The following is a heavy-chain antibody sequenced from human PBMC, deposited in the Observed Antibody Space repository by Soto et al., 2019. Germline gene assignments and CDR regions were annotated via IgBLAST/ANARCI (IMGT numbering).Heavy chain of an antibody. CDR2: ISAYNGNT. D-gene: IGHD3-22*01. V-gene: IGHV1-18*04. CDR1: GYTFTSYG. CDR3: ARDEGAYYYDSSGSPSGAFDI. J-gene: IGHJ3*02. Sequence: GASVKVSCKASGYTFTSYGISWVRQAPGQGLEWMGWISAYNGNTNYAQKLQGRVTMTTDTSTSTAYMELRSLRSDDTAVYYCARDEGAYYYDSSGSPSGAFDIWGQGTMVT.